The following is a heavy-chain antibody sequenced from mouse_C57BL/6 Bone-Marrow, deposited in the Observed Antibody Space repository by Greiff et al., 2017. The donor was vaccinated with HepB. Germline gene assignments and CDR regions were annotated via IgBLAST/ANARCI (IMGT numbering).Heavy chain of an antibody. CDR2: ISSGGSYT. Sequence: EVQVVESGGDLVKPGGSLKLSCAASGFTFSSYGMSWVRQTPDKRLEWVATISSGGSYTYYPDSVKGRFTISRDNAKNTLYLQMSRLKSEDTAMYYCARPYYSKGVAYWGQGTLVTVSA. V-gene: IGHV5-6*01. D-gene: IGHD2-5*01. CDR3: ARPYYSKGVAY. J-gene: IGHJ3*01. CDR1: GFTFSSYG.